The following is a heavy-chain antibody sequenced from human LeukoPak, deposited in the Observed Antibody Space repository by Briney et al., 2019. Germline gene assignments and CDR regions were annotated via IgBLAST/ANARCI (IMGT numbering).Heavy chain of an antibody. V-gene: IGHV4-61*02. CDR2: IYASGST. CDR3: ARDSPPAYCTSGSCYFDS. D-gene: IGHD2-8*01. Sequence: SETLSLTCTVSGGSISSKSYYWSWIRQPAGKGLEWIGRIYASGSTDYNPSLNSRVTISRDTSKNEFSLILSSVTAADTAVYFCARDSPPAYCTSGSCYFDSWGQGTLVTVSS. J-gene: IGHJ4*02. CDR1: GGSISSKSYY.